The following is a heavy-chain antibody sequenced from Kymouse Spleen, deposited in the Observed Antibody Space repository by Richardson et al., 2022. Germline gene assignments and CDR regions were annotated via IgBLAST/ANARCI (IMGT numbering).Heavy chain of an antibody. J-gene: IGHJ6*02. CDR2: IWYDGSNK. CDR3: ARDRRIRAYYGMDV. CDR1: GFTFSSYG. D-gene: IGHD3-10*01. Sequence: QVQLVESGGGVVQPGRSLRLSCAASGFTFSSYGMHWVRQAPGKGLEWVAVIWYDGSNKYYADSVKGRFTISRDNSKNTLYLQMNSLRAEDTAVYYCARDRRIRAYYGMDVWGQGTTVTVSS. V-gene: IGHV3-33*01.